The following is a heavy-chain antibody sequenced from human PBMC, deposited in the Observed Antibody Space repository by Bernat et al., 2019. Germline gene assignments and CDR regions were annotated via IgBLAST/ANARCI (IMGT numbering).Heavy chain of an antibody. CDR1: GFTFSSYW. D-gene: IGHD2-15*01. J-gene: IGHJ5*02. Sequence: EVQLVESGGGLVQPGGSLRLSCAASGFTFSSYWMHWVRQAPGKGLVWVSRINSDGSNTKYADSVKGRFTFSRDNAKNTQYLQMNSLGAEDTAVYYCARSDCSGHSCTNGFDPWGQGTLVPVSS. CDR3: ARSDCSGHSCTNGFDP. V-gene: IGHV3-74*03. CDR2: INSDGSNT.